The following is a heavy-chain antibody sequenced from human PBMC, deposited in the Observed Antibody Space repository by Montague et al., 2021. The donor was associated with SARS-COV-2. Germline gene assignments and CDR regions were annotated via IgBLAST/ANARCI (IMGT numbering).Heavy chain of an antibody. CDR2: IIYSGTT. Sequence: SETLSLTCTVSGASISSSENTWGWIRQSPGKGREWLGNIIYSGTTYFNPSLRSRIAIYVDTAKNQLSLRVTSVTAADTAVCYCARHVTFGGVVVELDYWGQGTLVTVSS. CDR1: GASISSSENT. D-gene: IGHD3-16*02. J-gene: IGHJ4*02. V-gene: IGHV4-39*01. CDR3: ARHVTFGGVVVELDY.